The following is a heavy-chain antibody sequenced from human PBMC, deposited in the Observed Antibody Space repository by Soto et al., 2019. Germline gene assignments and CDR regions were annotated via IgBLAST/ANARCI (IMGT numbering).Heavy chain of an antibody. CDR1: GGPISSGGYS. V-gene: IGHV4-30-2*01. CDR2: MYHSGST. Sequence: SETLSLTCAVSGGPISSGGYSWSWIRQPPGKGLEWIGYMYHSGSTYYNPSLKSRVTISIDRSKNQFSLKLSSVTAADTAVYYCARVPDYRGQRILVTGSS. CDR3: ARVPDY. D-gene: IGHD2-2*01. J-gene: IGHJ4*02.